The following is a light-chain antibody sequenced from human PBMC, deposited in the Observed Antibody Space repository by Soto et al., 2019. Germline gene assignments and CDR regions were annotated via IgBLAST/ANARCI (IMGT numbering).Light chain of an antibody. CDR3: QQYNNWPPKHT. Sequence: EIVMTQSPATLSVSPGDRVTLSCRASQSVSNNLAWYQQKPGQAPRVLIYDASTRATGIPVRFSGSGSGTEFTLTLSSLQSEDFAVYYCQQYNNWPPKHTFGQGTKLESK. CDR2: DAS. J-gene: IGKJ2*01. V-gene: IGKV3-15*01. CDR1: QSVSNN.